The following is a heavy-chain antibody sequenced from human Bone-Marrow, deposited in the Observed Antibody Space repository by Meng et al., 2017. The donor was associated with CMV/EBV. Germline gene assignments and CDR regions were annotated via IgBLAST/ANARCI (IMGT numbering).Heavy chain of an antibody. V-gene: IGHV3-11*01. CDR1: GFTFSDYY. CDR3: ARVDDSSGYYYYGMDV. D-gene: IGHD3-22*01. Sequence: GGSLRLSCAASGFTFSDYYMSWIRQAPGKGLEWVSYIRSSGSTIYYADSVKGRFTISRDNAKNSLYLQMNSLRAEDTAVYYCARVDDSSGYYYYGMDVWGQGTTVTVSS. J-gene: IGHJ6*02. CDR2: IRSSGSTI.